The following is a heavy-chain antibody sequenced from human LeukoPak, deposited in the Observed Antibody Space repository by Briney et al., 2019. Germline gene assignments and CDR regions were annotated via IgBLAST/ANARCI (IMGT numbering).Heavy chain of an antibody. CDR3: ARGPYYGSRGNNWFDP. CDR1: GFTFSSYG. D-gene: IGHD3-10*01. V-gene: IGHV3-33*01. Sequence: GRSLRLSCAASGFTFSSYGMHWVRQAPGKGLEWVAVIWYDGSNKYYADSVKGRFTISRDNSKNTLNLQMNSLRAEDTAVYYCARGPYYGSRGNNWFDPWGQGTLVTVSS. CDR2: IWYDGSNK. J-gene: IGHJ5*02.